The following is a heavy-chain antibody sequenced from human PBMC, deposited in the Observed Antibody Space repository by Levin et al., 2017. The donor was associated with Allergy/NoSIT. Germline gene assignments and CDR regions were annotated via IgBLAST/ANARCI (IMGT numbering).Heavy chain of an antibody. Sequence: PGGSLRLSCAASGFTFSSYAMSWVRQAPGKGLEWVSAISGSGGSTYYADSVKGRFTISRDNSKNTLYLQMNSLRAEDTAVYYCAKDYHYYDSSGYYIRYYGMDVWGQGTTVTVSS. CDR3: AKDYHYYDSSGYYIRYYGMDV. J-gene: IGHJ6*02. CDR1: GFTFSSYA. V-gene: IGHV3-23*01. D-gene: IGHD3-22*01. CDR2: ISGSGGST.